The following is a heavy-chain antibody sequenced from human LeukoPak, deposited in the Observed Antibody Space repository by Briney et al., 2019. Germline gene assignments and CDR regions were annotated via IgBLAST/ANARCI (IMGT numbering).Heavy chain of an antibody. V-gene: IGHV3-21*01. CDR1: GFTFSSYS. D-gene: IGHD3-10*01. Sequence: GGSLRLSCAASGFTFSSYSMNWVRQAPGKGLEWVSSISSSSSYIYYADSVKGRFTISRDNAKNSLYLRMNSLRAEDTAVYYCARDRWFGYYYYGMDVWGQGTTVTVSS. J-gene: IGHJ6*02. CDR2: ISSSSSYI. CDR3: ARDRWFGYYYYGMDV.